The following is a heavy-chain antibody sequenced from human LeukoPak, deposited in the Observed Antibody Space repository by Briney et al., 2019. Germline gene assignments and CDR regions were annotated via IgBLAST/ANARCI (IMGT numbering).Heavy chain of an antibody. CDR3: ARVLGRQIAVAGDDY. V-gene: IGHV1-18*01. D-gene: IGHD6-19*01. Sequence: ASVKVSCKASGYTFTDYGVHWVRQAPGQGLEWMGWISTYNGNTHYVQNLQDRVAMTTDASTTTDFMELRSLRSDDTAVYYCARVLGRQIAVAGDDYWGQGTLVTVSS. J-gene: IGHJ4*02. CDR1: GYTFTDYG. CDR2: ISTYNGNT.